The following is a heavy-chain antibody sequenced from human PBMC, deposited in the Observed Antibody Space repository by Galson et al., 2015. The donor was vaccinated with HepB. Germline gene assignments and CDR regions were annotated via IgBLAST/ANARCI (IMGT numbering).Heavy chain of an antibody. V-gene: IGHV1-3*01. CDR1: GYTFTSYA. D-gene: IGHD3-22*01. CDR3: ARGEMIVDISGAFDI. CDR2: INAGNGNT. J-gene: IGHJ3*02. Sequence: SVKVSCKASGYTFTSYAMHWVRQAPGQRLEWMGWINAGNGNTKYSQKFQGRVTITRDTSASTAYMELSSLRSEDTAVYYCARGEMIVDISGAFDIWGQGTMVTVSS.